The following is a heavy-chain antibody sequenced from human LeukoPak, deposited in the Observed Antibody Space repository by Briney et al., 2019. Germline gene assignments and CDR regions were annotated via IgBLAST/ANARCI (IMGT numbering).Heavy chain of an antibody. CDR3: AKDNIYDSSGYSDY. J-gene: IGHJ4*02. CDR2: ISGSGGST. D-gene: IGHD3-22*01. V-gene: IGHV3-23*01. CDR1: GFTFSSYA. Sequence: PGGSLRLSCAASGFTFSSYAMSWVRQAPGKGLEWVSAISGSGGSTYYADSVKGRFTISRDNSKNTLYLQMNSLKAEDTAVYYCAKDNIYDSSGYSDYWGQGTLVTVSS.